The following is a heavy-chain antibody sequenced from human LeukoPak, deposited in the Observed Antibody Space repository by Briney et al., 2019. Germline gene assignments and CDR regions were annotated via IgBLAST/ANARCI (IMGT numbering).Heavy chain of an antibody. CDR3: ARRNSVYYYGMDV. CDR2: IYYSGST. V-gene: IGHV4-59*08. J-gene: IGHJ6*02. D-gene: IGHD4-23*01. Sequence: PSETLSLTCTVSGGSISSYYWSWIRQPPGKGLEWIGYIYYSGSTNYNPSLKSRVTISVDTSKNQFSLKLSSVTAADTAVYYCARRNSVYYYGMDVWGQGTTVTVSS. CDR1: GGSISSYY.